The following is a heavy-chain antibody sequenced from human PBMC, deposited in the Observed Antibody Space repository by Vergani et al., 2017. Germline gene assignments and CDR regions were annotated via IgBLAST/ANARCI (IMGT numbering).Heavy chain of an antibody. V-gene: IGHV4-59*01. Sequence: QVQLQESGPGLVKPSETLSLICTVSGGSISSYYWSWIRQPPGKGLEWIGYIYYSGSTNYNPSLKSRVTISVDTSKHQFSLKLSSVTAADTAVYYCARGLSSSWHYYYYYYMDVWGKGTTVTVSS. J-gene: IGHJ6*03. CDR1: GGSISSYY. CDR2: IYYSGST. CDR3: ARGLSSSWHYYYYYYMDV. D-gene: IGHD6-13*01.